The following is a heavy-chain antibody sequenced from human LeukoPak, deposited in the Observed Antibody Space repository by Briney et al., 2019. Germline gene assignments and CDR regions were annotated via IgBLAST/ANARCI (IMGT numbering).Heavy chain of an antibody. CDR2: ISAYNGNT. Sequence: ASVKVSCETSGYTFTSYGISWVRQAPGQGLEWMGWISAYNGNTNYAQKVQGRVTMTTDTSTSTAYMELRSLRSDDTAVYYRARGLQENLAWLTAFSAFDIWGQGTMVTVSS. CDR1: GYTFTSYG. V-gene: IGHV1-18*01. J-gene: IGHJ3*02. CDR3: ARGLQENLAWLTAFSAFDI. D-gene: IGHD6-19*01.